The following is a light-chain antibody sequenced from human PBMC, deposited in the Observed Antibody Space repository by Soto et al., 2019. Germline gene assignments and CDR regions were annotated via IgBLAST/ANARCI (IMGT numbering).Light chain of an antibody. J-gene: IGKJ4*01. CDR3: QQANGFPVA. CDR2: SVS. V-gene: IGKV1-12*01. CDR1: QGVSGW. Sequence: DIQMTQSPSSVSASVGDRVTITCRASQGVSGWLAWYQQKPGKAPKLLIYSVSSLQSGVPARFSGSGSGTDFALTISSLQPDDFPTYYCQQANGFPVAFGGGTRVEIK.